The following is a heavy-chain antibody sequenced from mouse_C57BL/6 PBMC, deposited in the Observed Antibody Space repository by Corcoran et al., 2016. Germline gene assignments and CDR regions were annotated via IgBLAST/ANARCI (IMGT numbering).Heavy chain of an antibody. V-gene: IGHV1-26*01. CDR3: ARSHYYGSSGSSYYYAMDY. CDR1: GYTFTDYY. CDR2: INPNNGGT. J-gene: IGHJ4*01. Sequence: EVQLQQSGPELVKPGASVKISCKASGYTFTDYYMNWVKQSHGKSLEWIGDINPNNGGTSYNQKFKGKATLTVDKSSSTAYMELRSLTSEDSAVYYCARSHYYGSSGSSYYYAMDYWGQGTSVTVSS. D-gene: IGHD1-1*01.